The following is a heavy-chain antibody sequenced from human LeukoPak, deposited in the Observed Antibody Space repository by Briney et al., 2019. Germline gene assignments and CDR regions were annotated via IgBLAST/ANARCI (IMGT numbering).Heavy chain of an antibody. CDR2: INHSGST. V-gene: IGHV4-34*01. Sequence: PSETLSLTCAVYGGSFSGYYWSWIRQPPGKGLEWIGEINHSGSTNYNPSLKSLVTISVDTSKNQFSLKLSSVTAADTAVYYCARAGRIAARRNWLDPWGQGTLVTVSS. CDR3: ARAGRIAARRNWLDP. D-gene: IGHD6-6*01. J-gene: IGHJ5*02. CDR1: GGSFSGYY.